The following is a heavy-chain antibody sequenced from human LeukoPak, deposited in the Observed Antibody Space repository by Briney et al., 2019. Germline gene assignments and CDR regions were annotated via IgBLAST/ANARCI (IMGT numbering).Heavy chain of an antibody. CDR2: INPNSGGT. V-gene: IGHV1-2*02. CDR1: GYTFSGYY. D-gene: IGHD4-23*01. CDR3: ARTIKTTVVTPTFDF. Sequence: ASVTVSCKASGYTFSGYYMHWVRQAPGQGLEWMGWINPNSGGTNYAQEFQGRVTMTRDTSISTVYIELSSLRSDDTAVYYCARTIKTTVVTPTFDFWGQGTLVTVSS. J-gene: IGHJ4*02.